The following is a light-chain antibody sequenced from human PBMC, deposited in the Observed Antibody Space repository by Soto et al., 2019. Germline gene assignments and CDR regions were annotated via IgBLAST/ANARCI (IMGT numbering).Light chain of an antibody. V-gene: IGKV3-11*01. CDR1: QSVSSY. CDR2: DAS. CDR3: QQRSNWPGT. Sequence: EIVLTQSPATLSLSPGERATLSCRASQSVSSYLAWYQQKPGQAPRLLIYDASTQATGIPARFSGSGSGTDFTLTISSLEPEDFAVYHCQQRSNWPGTFGQGTKLEIK. J-gene: IGKJ2*01.